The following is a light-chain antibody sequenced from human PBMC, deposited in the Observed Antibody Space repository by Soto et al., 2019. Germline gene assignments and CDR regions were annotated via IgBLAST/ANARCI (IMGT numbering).Light chain of an antibody. CDR1: QPISSW. Sequence: DIQVTHSPPTLSASVLYIVSITCRSSQPISSWLALYHQKPGKAPNLLIFDASNLESGAPSRFSGSGSGTEFTLTISGLQPDDFGIYYCQQYENYWKFGQGTKVDI. V-gene: IGKV1-5*01. CDR3: QQYENYWK. J-gene: IGKJ1*01. CDR2: DAS.